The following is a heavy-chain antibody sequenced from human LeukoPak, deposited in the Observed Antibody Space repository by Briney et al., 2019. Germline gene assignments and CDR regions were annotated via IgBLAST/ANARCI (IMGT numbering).Heavy chain of an antibody. CDR3: AHSAYYYDSSGYYYDDY. CDR2: IYWNDDK. CDR1: GFSLSTSGVR. Sequence: SGPTLVNPTQTLTLTRTFSGFSLSTSGVRVGWIRQPPGKALEWLALIYWNDDKRYSPSLKSRLTITKDTSKNQVVLTMTNMDPVDTATYYCAHSAYYYDSSGYYYDDYWGQGTLVTVSS. V-gene: IGHV2-5*01. J-gene: IGHJ4*02. D-gene: IGHD3-22*01.